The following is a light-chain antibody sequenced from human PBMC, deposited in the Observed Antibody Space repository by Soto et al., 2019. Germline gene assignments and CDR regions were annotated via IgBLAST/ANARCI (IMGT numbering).Light chain of an antibody. CDR1: RDISNY. CDR2: DAS. Sequence: IQMTQSPSALSASVGDRVTITCQASRDISNYLNWYQQKPGKAPKLLIYDASNLETGVPSRFSGSGSGTDFTFTISSLQPEDIATYYCQQYDNHPLTFGGGT. J-gene: IGKJ4*01. CDR3: QQYDNHPLT. V-gene: IGKV1-33*01.